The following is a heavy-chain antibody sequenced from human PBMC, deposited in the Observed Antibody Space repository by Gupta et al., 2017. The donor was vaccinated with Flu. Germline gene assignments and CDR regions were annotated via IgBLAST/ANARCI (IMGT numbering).Heavy chain of an antibody. CDR2: IHYSGTT. CDR1: GGSISSVHHY. D-gene: IGHD3-10*01. V-gene: IGHV4-39*01. J-gene: IGHJ4*02. CDR3: ARRSGRWMFDY. Sequence: QLQLQESGPGLVKPSETLSLTCTVSGGSISSVHHYWGWIRQPPGKGLEWIGSIHYSGTTYYNPSLKSRVSISVDTSKNQFSLKLSSVTAADTAVYYCARRSGRWMFDYWGQGTLVTVSS.